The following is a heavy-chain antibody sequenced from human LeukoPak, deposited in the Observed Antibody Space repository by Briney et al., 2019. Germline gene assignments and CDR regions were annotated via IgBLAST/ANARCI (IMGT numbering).Heavy chain of an antibody. V-gene: IGHV1-18*01. CDR1: GYTFTSYG. J-gene: IGHJ4*02. CDR3: ARDDDILTGKGVDY. Sequence: ASVTVSCTASGYTFTSYGIRWVRQAPGQGLEWMGWISAYNGNTNYAQKLQGRVTMTTDTSTSTAYMELRSLRSDDTAVYYCARDDDILTGKGVDYWGQGTLVTVSS. CDR2: ISAYNGNT. D-gene: IGHD3-9*01.